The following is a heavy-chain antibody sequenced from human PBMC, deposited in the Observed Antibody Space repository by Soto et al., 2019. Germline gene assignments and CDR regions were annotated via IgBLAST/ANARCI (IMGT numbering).Heavy chain of an antibody. CDR1: GYTFTSYG. V-gene: IGHV1-18*01. CDR2: ISAYNGNT. CDR3: ARDLSSWYDYYGMDG. J-gene: IGHJ6*02. Sequence: ASVKVSCKASGYTFTSYGISWVRQAPGQGLEWMGWISAYNGNTNYAQKNQGRVTKTTDTSTSTAYMELRSLRSDDTAVYYCARDLSSWYDYYGMDGWGQGTTVTVSS. D-gene: IGHD6-13*01.